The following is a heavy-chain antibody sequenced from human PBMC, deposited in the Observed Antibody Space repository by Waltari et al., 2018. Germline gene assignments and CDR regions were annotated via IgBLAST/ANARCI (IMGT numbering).Heavy chain of an antibody. CDR3: ARVNPGYYYYGMDV. V-gene: IGHV4-59*08. CDR2: IYYSGST. J-gene: IGHJ6*02. CDR1: GGPISSYY. D-gene: IGHD3-22*01. Sequence: QVQLQESGPGLVKPSETLSLTCTVSGGPISSYYWSWIRQPPGKGLEWIGYIYYSGSTNYNPSLKSRVTISVDTSKNQFSLKLSSVTAADTAVYYCARVNPGYYYYGMDVWGQGTTVTVSS.